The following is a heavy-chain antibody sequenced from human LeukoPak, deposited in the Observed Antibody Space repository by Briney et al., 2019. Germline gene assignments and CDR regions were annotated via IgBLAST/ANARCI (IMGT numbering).Heavy chain of an antibody. CDR2: IRHDGNNQ. CDR1: GFAFSGYG. J-gene: IGHJ4*02. CDR3: AKIHYYDSGDYNKIDY. D-gene: IGHD3-10*01. Sequence: GGSLRLSCAVSGFAFSGYGMHWVRQAPGKGLEWVTFIRHDGNNQYYADSVKGRFIISRDNSKNTLYLQMNSLRAEDTAVYYCAKIHYYDSGDYNKIDYWGQGTLVTVSS. V-gene: IGHV3-30*02.